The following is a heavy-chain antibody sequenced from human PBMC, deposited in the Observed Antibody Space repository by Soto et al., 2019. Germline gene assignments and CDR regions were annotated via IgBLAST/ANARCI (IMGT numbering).Heavy chain of an antibody. Sequence: GGSLRLSCAASGFTFSSYAMTWVRQAPGKGLEWVSVIVDSGSNTFYADSVRGRFTISRDNHKNTLYLQMNGLRAEDTAVYYCAKARGSSRWYFFDYWGQGTLVTVSS. CDR2: IVDSGSNT. CDR1: GFTFSSYA. J-gene: IGHJ4*02. V-gene: IGHV3-23*01. CDR3: AKARGSSRWYFFDY. D-gene: IGHD6-13*01.